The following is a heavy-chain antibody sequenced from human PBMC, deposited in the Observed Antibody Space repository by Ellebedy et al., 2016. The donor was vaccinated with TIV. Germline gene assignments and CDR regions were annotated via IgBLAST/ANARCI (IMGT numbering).Heavy chain of an antibody. CDR3: AKRVTMVRGVITHYYYSMDV. CDR2: ISGSGGST. D-gene: IGHD3-10*01. J-gene: IGHJ6*02. Sequence: GESLKISCAASGFTFNSYAMSWVRQAPGKGLEWVSAISGSGGSTYYADSVKGRFTISRDNSKNTLYLQMNSLRAEDTAVYYCAKRVTMVRGVITHYYYSMDVWGQGTTVTVSS. CDR1: GFTFNSYA. V-gene: IGHV3-23*01.